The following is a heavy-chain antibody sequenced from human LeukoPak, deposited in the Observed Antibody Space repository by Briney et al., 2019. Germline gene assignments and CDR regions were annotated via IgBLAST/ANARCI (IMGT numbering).Heavy chain of an antibody. J-gene: IGHJ5*02. CDR1: GGSISSSSYY. CDR2: IYYSGST. V-gene: IGHV4-39*01. D-gene: IGHD3-22*01. Sequence: SETLSLTCTVSGGSISSSSYYWGWTRQPPGKGLEWVGSIYYSGSTYYNPSLKSRVTISVDTSKNQFSLKLSSVTAADTAVYYCARSWQRSGYLNWFDPWGQGTLVTVSS. CDR3: ARSWQRSGYLNWFDP.